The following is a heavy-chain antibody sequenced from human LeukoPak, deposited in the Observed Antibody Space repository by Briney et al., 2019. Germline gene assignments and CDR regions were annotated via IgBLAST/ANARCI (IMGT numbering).Heavy chain of an antibody. J-gene: IGHJ3*02. CDR1: GGSISSGNW. D-gene: IGHD6-19*01. Sequence: SGTLSLTCAVSGGSISSGNWWSWVRPPPGEGLERSGEIYHSGSTIYNRPVKSRATISVDKSRNQFSLNLSSVTAADTAVYYCARGTSGWYRLRAFDICGQGTMVTVSS. CDR3: ARGTSGWYRLRAFDI. V-gene: IGHV4-4*02. CDR2: IYHSGST.